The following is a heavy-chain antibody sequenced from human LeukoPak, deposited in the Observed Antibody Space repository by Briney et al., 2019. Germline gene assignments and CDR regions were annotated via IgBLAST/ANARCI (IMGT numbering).Heavy chain of an antibody. CDR1: GFTFSSYD. Sequence: PGGSLRLSCAASGFTFSSYDMHWVRHATGKGLEWVSAIGTAGDTYYPGSVKGRFTISRENAKHSLYLQMNSLRPGDTAVYYCARGGDFGYSYGGYYYMDVWGKGTTVTVSS. J-gene: IGHJ6*03. CDR3: ARGGDFGYSYGGYYYMDV. CDR2: IGTAGDT. D-gene: IGHD5-18*01. V-gene: IGHV3-13*01.